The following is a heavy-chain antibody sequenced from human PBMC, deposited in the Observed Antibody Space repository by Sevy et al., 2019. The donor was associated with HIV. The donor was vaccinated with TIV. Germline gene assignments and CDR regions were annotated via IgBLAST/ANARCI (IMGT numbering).Heavy chain of an antibody. J-gene: IGHJ4*02. D-gene: IGHD6-19*01. CDR1: GFTFSSYA. CDR3: AKQYSSGWYADFDY. Sequence: GGSLRLSCAASGFTFSSYAMSWVRQATGKGLEWVSAISGSGGSTYYADSVKGRFTISRDNSKNTLYLQMNSLRAEDTAVYYCAKQYSSGWYADFDYWGQRTLVTVS. CDR2: ISGSGGST. V-gene: IGHV3-23*01.